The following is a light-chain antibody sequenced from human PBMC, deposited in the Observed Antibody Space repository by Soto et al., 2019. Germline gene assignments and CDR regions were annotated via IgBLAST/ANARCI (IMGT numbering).Light chain of an antibody. J-gene: IGKJ5*01. V-gene: IGKV1-9*01. CDR1: QGVSTY. Sequence: DILLTQSPSFLSASVGDRVTITCRASQGVSTYLAWYQQKPGKAPKLLIYGASTLQSGVPSRFSGSGSGTEFNLALRSLQPEYFAGYYCQLRYSYPITLGQGTRLEIK. CDR2: GAS. CDR3: QLRYSYPIT.